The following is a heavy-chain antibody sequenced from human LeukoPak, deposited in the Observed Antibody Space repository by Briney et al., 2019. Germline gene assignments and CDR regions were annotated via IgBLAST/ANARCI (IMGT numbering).Heavy chain of an antibody. D-gene: IGHD3-22*01. CDR1: GFTFSSYG. V-gene: IGHV3-23*01. Sequence: GGSLRLSCAASGFTFSSYGMSWVRQAPGKGLEWVSAISGSGGSIYYADSVKGRFTISRDNSKNTLYLQMNSLRAEDTAVYYCAKDVGTYCYDTSDYHTQGYWGQGTLVIVSS. CDR2: ISGSGGSI. CDR3: AKDVGTYCYDTSDYHTQGY. J-gene: IGHJ4*02.